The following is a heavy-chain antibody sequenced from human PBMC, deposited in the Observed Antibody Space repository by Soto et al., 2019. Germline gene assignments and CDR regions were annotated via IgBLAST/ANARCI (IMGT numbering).Heavy chain of an antibody. CDR2: IDPSDSYT. CDR3: ARLRYCSSTSGYGGKDV. Sequence: PGGSLKISCKGSGYSFTSYWISWVRQMPVKGLEWMGRIDPSDSYTNYSPSFQGHVTISADKSISTAYLQWSSLKASDTAMSYCARLRYCSSTSGYGGKDVWGQGTTV. CDR1: GYSFTSYW. D-gene: IGHD2-2*01. J-gene: IGHJ6*02. V-gene: IGHV5-10-1*01.